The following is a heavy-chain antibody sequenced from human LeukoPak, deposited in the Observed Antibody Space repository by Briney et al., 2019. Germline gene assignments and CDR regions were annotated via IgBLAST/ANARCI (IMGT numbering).Heavy chain of an antibody. Sequence: SETLSLTCTVSGGSISSGSYYWSWIRQPPGKGLEWIGEINHSGSTNYNPSLKSRVTISVDTSKNQFSLKLSSVTAADAAVYYCARGRRGYCSSTSCYEFGYWGQGTLVTVSS. V-gene: IGHV4-39*07. CDR1: GGSISSGSYY. J-gene: IGHJ4*02. CDR2: INHSGST. CDR3: ARGRRGYCSSTSCYEFGY. D-gene: IGHD2-2*01.